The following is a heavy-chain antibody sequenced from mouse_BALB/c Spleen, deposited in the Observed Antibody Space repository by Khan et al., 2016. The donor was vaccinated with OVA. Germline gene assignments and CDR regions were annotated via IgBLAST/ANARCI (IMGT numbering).Heavy chain of an antibody. Sequence: EVQLQQSGPGLVKPSQSLSLTCTVTGYSIKSGYGWNWIRKFPGNKLEWMGYISYSGSTNYNPTLKSRTSITPDTSKNHFFLQLNSVTTEDTATYDCARTARIKYWGQGTTLTVSS. V-gene: IGHV3-2*02. J-gene: IGHJ2*01. D-gene: IGHD1-2*01. CDR2: ISYSGST. CDR1: GYSIKSGYG. CDR3: ARTARIKY.